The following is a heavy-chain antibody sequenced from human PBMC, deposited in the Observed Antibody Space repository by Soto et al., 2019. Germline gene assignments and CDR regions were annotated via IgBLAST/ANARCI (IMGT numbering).Heavy chain of an antibody. CDR1: GCNFTSYW. CDR2: IDPSDSYT. J-gene: IGHJ6*02. V-gene: IGHV5-10-1*01. D-gene: IGHD2-2*01. CDR3: ASSPRGYCSSTSCRELGNYYGMDV. Sequence: PRASLKISDKGSGCNFTSYWISWVRQMPGKGLEWMGRIDPSDSYTNYSPSFQGHVTISADKSISTAYLQWSSLKASDTAMYYCASSPRGYCSSTSCRELGNYYGMDVWGQGTTVTVSS.